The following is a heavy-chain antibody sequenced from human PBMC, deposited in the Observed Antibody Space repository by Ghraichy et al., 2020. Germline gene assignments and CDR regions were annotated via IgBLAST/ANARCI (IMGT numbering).Heavy chain of an antibody. CDR1: GGSISSYY. CDR2: IYYSGST. Sequence: SETLSLTCTVSGGSISSYYWSWIRQPPGKGLEWIGYIYYSGSTNYNPSLKSRVTISVDTSKNQFSLKLSSVTAADTAVYYCARERIYGYGVDYWGQGTLVTVSS. CDR3: ARERIYGYGVDY. J-gene: IGHJ4*02. D-gene: IGHD5-18*01. V-gene: IGHV4-59*01.